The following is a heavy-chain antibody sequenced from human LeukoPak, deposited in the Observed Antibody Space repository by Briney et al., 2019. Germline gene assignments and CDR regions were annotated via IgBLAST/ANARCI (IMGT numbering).Heavy chain of an antibody. J-gene: IGHJ4*02. V-gene: IGHV4-39*01. CDR3: ARRGQSVYFDY. CDR1: GGSISSSSYY. CDR2: IYYRGST. Sequence: PSDTLSLTRNISGGSISSSSYYWSWIRQPPGKGLEWIGSIYYRGSTYYNPSLKSRVTISADTSKNQFSLKLSSVTAADTAVYYCARRGQSVYFDYWGQGTLVTASS.